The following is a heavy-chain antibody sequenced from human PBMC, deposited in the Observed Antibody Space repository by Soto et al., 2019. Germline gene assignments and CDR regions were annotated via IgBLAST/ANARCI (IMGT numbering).Heavy chain of an antibody. CDR2: INGGSTT. D-gene: IGHD3-3*01. Sequence: PGGSLRLSCAASGFSFSSYAMNWVRQAPGKGLEWVTTINGGSTTYYADSVKGRFTISRDNSKNTLYLQMNGLRAEDTAVYYCAKDKDWSGVCGMDVWGQGTTVTVSS. CDR1: GFSFSSYA. J-gene: IGHJ6*02. CDR3: AKDKDWSGVCGMDV. V-gene: IGHV3-23*01.